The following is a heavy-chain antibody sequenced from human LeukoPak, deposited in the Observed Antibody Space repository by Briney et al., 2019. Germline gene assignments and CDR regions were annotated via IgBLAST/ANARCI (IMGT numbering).Heavy chain of an antibody. D-gene: IGHD2-15*01. J-gene: IGHJ4*02. Sequence: GGSLRLSCAASGFTFSSYSMNWVRQAPGKGLEWISSISSSSSYIYYADSVKGRFTISRDNAKNSLYLQMNSLRAEDTAVYYCARDEGTCSGGSCYTGPNFDYWGQGTLVTVSS. CDR2: ISSSSSYI. V-gene: IGHV3-21*01. CDR1: GFTFSSYS. CDR3: ARDEGTCSGGSCYTGPNFDY.